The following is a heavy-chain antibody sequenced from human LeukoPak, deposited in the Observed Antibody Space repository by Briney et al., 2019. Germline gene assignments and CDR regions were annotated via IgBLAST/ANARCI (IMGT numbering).Heavy chain of an antibody. J-gene: IGHJ4*02. V-gene: IGHV4-59*01. CDR3: ARVCPPELGGLYYFDY. D-gene: IGHD1-26*01. CDR1: GGSISSYY. Sequence: PSETLSLTCTVSGGSISSYYWSWIRQPPGKGLEWIGYIYYSGSTNYNPSLKSRVTISVDTSKNQFSLKLSSVTAADTAVYYCARVCPPELGGLYYFDYWGQGTLVTVSS. CDR2: IYYSGST.